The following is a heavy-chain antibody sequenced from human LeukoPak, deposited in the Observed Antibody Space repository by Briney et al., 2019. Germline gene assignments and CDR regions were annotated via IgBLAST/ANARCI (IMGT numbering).Heavy chain of an antibody. Sequence: PSETLSLTCSVSGGSISSYYWSWIRQPPGKGLEWIGYIYYSGSTNYNPSLKSRVTISVDTSKNQFSLKLSSVTAADTAVYYCARVPSGPAMKVDWFDPWGQGTLVTVSS. V-gene: IGHV4-59*12. D-gene: IGHD2-2*01. CDR2: IYYSGST. CDR3: ARVPSGPAMKVDWFDP. J-gene: IGHJ5*02. CDR1: GGSISSYY.